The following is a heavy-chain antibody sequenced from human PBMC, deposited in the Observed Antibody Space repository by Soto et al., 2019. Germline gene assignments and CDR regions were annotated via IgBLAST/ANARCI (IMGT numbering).Heavy chain of an antibody. J-gene: IGHJ5*02. V-gene: IGHV1-18*01. CDR1: GYTFTSYG. CDR3: ARGQFGSPRITIFGVVTNYDWFDP. CDR2: ISAYNGNT. D-gene: IGHD3-3*01. Sequence: ASVKVSCKASGYTFTSYGISWVRQAPGQGLEWMGWISAYNGNTNYAQKLQGRVTMTTDTSTSTAYMELRSLRSDDTAVYYCARGQFGSPRITIFGVVTNYDWFDPWGQGTLVTVSS.